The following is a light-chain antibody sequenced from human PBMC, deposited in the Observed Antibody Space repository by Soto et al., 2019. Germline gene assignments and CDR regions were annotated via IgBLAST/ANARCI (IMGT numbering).Light chain of an antibody. CDR3: KQYGSSQYT. CDR1: QSVNNNY. CDR2: GAS. J-gene: IGKJ2*01. Sequence: EIVLTQSPGTLSLSPGERATLSCRASQSVNNNYLAWYQQKPGQAPRLLIYGASSRATGIPDRFSGSGSGTDFTLTISRLEPEEFAVYYCKQYGSSQYTFGQGTKLEIK. V-gene: IGKV3-20*01.